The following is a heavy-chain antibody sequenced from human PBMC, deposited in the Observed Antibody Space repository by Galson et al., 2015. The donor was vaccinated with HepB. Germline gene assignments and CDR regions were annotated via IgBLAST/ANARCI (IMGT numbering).Heavy chain of an antibody. J-gene: IGHJ4*02. V-gene: IGHV4-39*07. Sequence: LSLTCTVSGGSISSRSYYWGWIRQPPGKGLEWIGSIYYSGSTYYNPSLKSRVTISVDTSKNKFSLKLSSVTAADTAMYYCARVYNPTNLIDFWGQGTLVIVSS. CDR3: ARVYNPTNLIDF. CDR1: GGSISSRSYY. D-gene: IGHD5-24*01. CDR2: IYYSGST.